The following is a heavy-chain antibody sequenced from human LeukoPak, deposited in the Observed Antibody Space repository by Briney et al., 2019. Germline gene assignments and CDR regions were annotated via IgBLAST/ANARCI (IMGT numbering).Heavy chain of an antibody. Sequence: GGSLRLSCPASGFTFSSYAMSWVRLAPGKGLEGVSTIYGGGTTFYTDSVRGRFTISRDNSKNTLYLQMNSLRAEDAAIYYCARVLYYYASVSYNYYMDVWGKGTTVTISS. CDR2: IYGGGTT. CDR3: ARVLYYYASVSYNYYMDV. V-gene: IGHV3-23*01. CDR1: GFTFSSYA. D-gene: IGHD3-10*01. J-gene: IGHJ6*03.